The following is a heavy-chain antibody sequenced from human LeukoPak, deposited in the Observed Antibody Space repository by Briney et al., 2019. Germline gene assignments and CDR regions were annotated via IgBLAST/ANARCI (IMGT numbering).Heavy chain of an antibody. D-gene: IGHD3-22*01. J-gene: IGHJ4*02. CDR2: IYYSGST. Sequence: SETLSLTCTVSGGSISSYYWSWIRQPPGKGLEWIGYIYYSGSTNYNPSLKSRVTISVDTSKNQFSLKLSSVTAADTAVYYCARDGATDYYDSSGYVPFDYWGQGILVTVSS. CDR3: ARDGATDYYDSSGYVPFDY. CDR1: GGSISSYY. V-gene: IGHV4-59*01.